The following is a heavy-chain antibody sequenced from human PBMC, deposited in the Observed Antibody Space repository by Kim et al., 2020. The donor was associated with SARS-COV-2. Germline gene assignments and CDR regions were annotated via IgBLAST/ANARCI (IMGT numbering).Heavy chain of an antibody. J-gene: IGHJ6*02. CDR1: GFTFSNAW. Sequence: GGSLRLSCAASGFTFSNAWMSWVRQAPGKGLEWVGRIKSKTDGGTTDYAAPVKGRVTIYRDDSKNTLYMQMNSLKTEDTAVYYCTTGAIFGVVINYYTGEKGMDVCGQGTTVTVSS. CDR2: IKSKTDGGTT. V-gene: IGHV3-15*01. CDR3: TTGAIFGVVINYYTGEKGMDV. D-gene: IGHD3-3*01.